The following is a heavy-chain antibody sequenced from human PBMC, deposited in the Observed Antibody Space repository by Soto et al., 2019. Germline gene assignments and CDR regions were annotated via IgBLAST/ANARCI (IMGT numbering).Heavy chain of an antibody. V-gene: IGHV1-46*01. CDR3: VRGVASGFLFDY. Sequence: ASVKVSCKASGYTFTKYYLHWVRQAPGQGLEWMGVISPSGGSTTYAQKFQGRVTMTRDTSTGTVYMELSSLRSDDTAVYWCVRGVASGFLFDYWGQGTLVTVSS. D-gene: IGHD6-19*01. CDR1: GYTFTKYY. CDR2: ISPSGGST. J-gene: IGHJ4*02.